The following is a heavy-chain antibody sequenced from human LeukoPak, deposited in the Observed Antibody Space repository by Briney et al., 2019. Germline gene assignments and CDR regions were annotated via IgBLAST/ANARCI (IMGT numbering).Heavy chain of an antibody. D-gene: IGHD6-19*01. CDR3: ARDLTSAWYGWDY. CDR2: ISDSTTTI. CDR1: GFTFSTYS. J-gene: IGHJ4*02. Sequence: GGSLRLSCAASGFTFSTYSMNWVRQAPGKGLGWVSYISDSTTTIYYADSVKGRFTISRDNAKNSLYLQMNSLRAEDTAVYYCARDLTSAWYGWDYWGQGTLVTVSS. V-gene: IGHV3-48*01.